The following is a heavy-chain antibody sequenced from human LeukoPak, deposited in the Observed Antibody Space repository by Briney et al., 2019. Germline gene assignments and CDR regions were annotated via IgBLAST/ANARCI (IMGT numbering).Heavy chain of an antibody. CDR2: ISGSGGST. Sequence: GGSLRLSCAASGFTFSSYGMSWVRQAPGKGLEWVSAISGSGGSTYYADSVKGRFTISRDNSKNTLYLQMNSLRAEDTAVYYCARLSSGYYRFLDYWGQGTVVTVSS. V-gene: IGHV3-23*01. D-gene: IGHD3-22*01. CDR3: ARLSSGYYRFLDY. CDR1: GFTFSSYG. J-gene: IGHJ4*02.